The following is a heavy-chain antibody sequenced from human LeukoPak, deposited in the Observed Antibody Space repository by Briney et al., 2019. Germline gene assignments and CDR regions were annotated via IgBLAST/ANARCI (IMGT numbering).Heavy chain of an antibody. CDR1: GGSISSYY. CDR3: ARASSDGLKYHYDSSHFDY. V-gene: IGHV4-59*01. Sequence: PSETLSLTCTVSGGSISSYYWSWIRQPPGKGLEWIGYIYYSGSTNYNPSLKSRVTISVDTSKNQFSLKLSSVTAADTAVYYCARASSDGLKYHYDSSHFDYWGQGTLVTVSS. J-gene: IGHJ4*02. CDR2: IYYSGST. D-gene: IGHD3-22*01.